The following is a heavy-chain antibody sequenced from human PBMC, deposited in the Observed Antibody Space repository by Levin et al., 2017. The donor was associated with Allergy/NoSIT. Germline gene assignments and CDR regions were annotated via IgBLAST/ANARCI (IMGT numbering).Heavy chain of an antibody. D-gene: IGHD4-17*01. Sequence: KGLEWVSAITDSGRTYYADSVKGRFTVSRDNSKNTLYLQMNSLRADDTAVYYCAKEMTRVIPVFDCWGQGTLVTVSS. CDR2: ITDSGRT. V-gene: IGHV3-23*01. J-gene: IGHJ4*02. CDR3: AKEMTRVIPVFDC.